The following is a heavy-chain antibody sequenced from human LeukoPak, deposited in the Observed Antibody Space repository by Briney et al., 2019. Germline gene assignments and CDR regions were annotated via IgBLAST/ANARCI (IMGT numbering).Heavy chain of an antibody. CDR1: GLTFYDYG. Sequence: GRSLRLSCAASGLTFYDYGMSWGPHAPGKGLEGVSGINWNGGRTGYADSVKGRFTISRDNAKNSLYLPINTLRAEDTALYHRATVRVYISSRCFRPWGKGTLVTVSS. CDR3: ATVRVYISSRCFRP. D-gene: IGHD6-19*01. V-gene: IGHV3-20*01. CDR2: INWNGGRT. J-gene: IGHJ5*02.